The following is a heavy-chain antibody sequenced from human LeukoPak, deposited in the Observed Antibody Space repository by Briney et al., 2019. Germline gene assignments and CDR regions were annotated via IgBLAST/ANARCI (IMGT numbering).Heavy chain of an antibody. CDR2: ISAYNGNT. CDR1: GYTFTSYG. Sequence: GASVKVSCTASGYTFTSYGISWVRQAPGQGLEWMGWISAYNGNTNYAQKLQGRVTMTRDTSISTAYMELSRLRSDDTAVYYCARGYCSSTSCYGPAFDPWGQGTLVTVSS. J-gene: IGHJ5*02. V-gene: IGHV1-18*01. D-gene: IGHD2-2*01. CDR3: ARGYCSSTSCYGPAFDP.